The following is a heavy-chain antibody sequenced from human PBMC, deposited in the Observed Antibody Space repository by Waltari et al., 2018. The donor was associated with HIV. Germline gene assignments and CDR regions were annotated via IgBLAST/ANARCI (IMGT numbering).Heavy chain of an antibody. CDR1: GYNFTNYG. J-gene: IGHJ4*02. CDR3: ARDHYYGSSGYYSDY. Sequence: QVHLVQSGAELRKPGASVTVSCKASGYNFTNYGITWVRQAPGQGLGWMGWISGYNGDTKDAQKVRGRVTMTTDTSTSTAYLEMGSLRFDDTAVYYCARDHYYGSSGYYSDYWGQGTLVTVSS. D-gene: IGHD3-22*01. V-gene: IGHV1-18*01. CDR2: ISGYNGDT.